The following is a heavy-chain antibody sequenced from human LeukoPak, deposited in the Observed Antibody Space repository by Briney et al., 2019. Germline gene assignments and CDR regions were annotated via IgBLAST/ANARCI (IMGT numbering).Heavy chain of an antibody. D-gene: IGHD6-19*01. J-gene: IGHJ6*03. Sequence: SVKVSCKASGGTFSSYAISWVRQAPGQGLEWMGGIIPIFGTANYAQKFQGRVTITTDESTSTAYMELSSLRSEDTAVYYCAGDSGWYGGPYYYYMDVWGKGTTVTVSS. CDR1: GGTFSSYA. CDR2: IIPIFGTA. V-gene: IGHV1-69*05. CDR3: AGDSGWYGGPYYYYMDV.